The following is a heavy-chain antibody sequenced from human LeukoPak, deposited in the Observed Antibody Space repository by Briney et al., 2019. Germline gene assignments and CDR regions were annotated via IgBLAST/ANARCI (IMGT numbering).Heavy chain of an antibody. CDR1: GDSKKNYH. V-gene: IGHV4-59*01. CDR3: ARDKRHSYGRYFDP. D-gene: IGHD5-18*01. CDR2: MQSTGNS. Sequence: CRVPGDSKKNYHWNWIRKPPGKGLEWIGYMQSTGNSNYNPSLKNRVNIFVDMSKNQFVLNLRSVTAADTAVYYCARDKRHSYGRYFDPWGQGMLVTVSS. J-gene: IGHJ4*02.